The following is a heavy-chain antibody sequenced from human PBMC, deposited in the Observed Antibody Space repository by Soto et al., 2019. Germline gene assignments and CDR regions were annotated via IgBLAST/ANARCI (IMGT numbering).Heavy chain of an antibody. Sequence: QVQLVQSGAEVKKPGSSVKVSCKASGGTFSSYAISWVRQAPGQGLEWMGGIIPIFGTANYAQKFQGRVTITADESTSTADMELSSLRSEDTAVYYCARALYQLLDARQPGYYYGMDVWGQGTTVTVSS. D-gene: IGHD2-2*01. CDR1: GGTFSSYA. CDR2: IIPIFGTA. J-gene: IGHJ6*02. V-gene: IGHV1-69*01. CDR3: ARALYQLLDARQPGYYYGMDV.